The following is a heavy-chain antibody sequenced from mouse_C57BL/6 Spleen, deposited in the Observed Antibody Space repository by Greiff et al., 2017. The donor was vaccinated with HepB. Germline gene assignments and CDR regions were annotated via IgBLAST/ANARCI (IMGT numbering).Heavy chain of an antibody. J-gene: IGHJ1*03. CDR2: INPNNGGT. CDR1: GYTFTDYY. V-gene: IGHV1-26*01. CDR3: AREGDYYSNFWYFDV. Sequence: VQLQQSGPELVKPGASVKISCKASGYTFTDYYMNWVKQSHGKSLEWIGDINPNNGGTSYNQKFKGKATLTVDKSSSTAYMELRSLTSEDSAVYYCAREGDYYSNFWYFDVWGTGTTVTVSS. D-gene: IGHD2-5*01.